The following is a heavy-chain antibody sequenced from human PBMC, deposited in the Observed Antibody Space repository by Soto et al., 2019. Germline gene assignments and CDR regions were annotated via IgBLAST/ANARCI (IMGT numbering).Heavy chain of an antibody. CDR1: GFTFSSYG. J-gene: IGHJ6*04. V-gene: IGHV3-30*18. CDR3: AKDVRQSHYGMDV. Sequence: GGSLILSCAASGFTFSSYGMHWVRQAPGKGLEWVAVISYDGSNKYYADSVKGRFTISRDNSKNTLYLQMNSLRAEDTAVYYCAKDVRQSHYGMDVLGKGTTVTVSS. CDR2: ISYDGSNK.